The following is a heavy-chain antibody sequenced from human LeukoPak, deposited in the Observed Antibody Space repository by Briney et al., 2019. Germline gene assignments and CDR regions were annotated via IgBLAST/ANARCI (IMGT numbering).Heavy chain of an antibody. V-gene: IGHV3-30*02. J-gene: IGHJ4*02. D-gene: IGHD2-21*01. CDR2: IRYDGSNK. Sequence: GGSLRLSCAASGFTFSSYGMHWVRQAPGQGLEWVAFIRYDGSNKYYADSVKGRFTISRDNSKNTLYLQMNSLRAEDTAVYYCAKLVGAYCGGDCYVWGQGTLVTVSS. CDR1: GFTFSSYG. CDR3: AKLVGAYCGGDCYV.